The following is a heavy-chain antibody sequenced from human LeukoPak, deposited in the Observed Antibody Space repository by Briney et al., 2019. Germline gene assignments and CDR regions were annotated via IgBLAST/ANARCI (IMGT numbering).Heavy chain of an antibody. Sequence: ASVKVSCKASGYTFTSYYMHWVRQAPGQGLEWMGIINPSGGSTSYAQKFQGRVTMTRDMSTSTVYMELSSLRSEDTAVYYCARDGEKGSSGYYLSDYWGQGTLVTVSS. D-gene: IGHD3-22*01. CDR1: GYTFTSYY. CDR3: ARDGEKGSSGYYLSDY. V-gene: IGHV1-46*01. CDR2: INPSGGST. J-gene: IGHJ4*02.